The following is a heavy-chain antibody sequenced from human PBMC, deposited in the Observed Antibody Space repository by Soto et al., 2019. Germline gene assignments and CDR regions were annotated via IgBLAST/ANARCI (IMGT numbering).Heavy chain of an antibody. J-gene: IGHJ6*02. D-gene: IGHD6-6*01. Sequence: ASVKVSCKASGYTFTSYGISWVRQAPGQGLEWMGWISAYNGNTNYAQKLQDRVTMTTDTSTSTAYMELRSMRSDDTAVYYCARDGRMEYSSSSEDYYYYGMDVWGQGTTVTVSS. V-gene: IGHV1-18*01. CDR1: GYTFTSYG. CDR3: ARDGRMEYSSSSEDYYYYGMDV. CDR2: ISAYNGNT.